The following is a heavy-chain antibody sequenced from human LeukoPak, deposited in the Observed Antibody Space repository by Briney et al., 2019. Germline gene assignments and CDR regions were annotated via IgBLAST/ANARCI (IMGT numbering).Heavy chain of an antibody. Sequence: PSETLSLTCTVSGGSINSGNYYWSWIRQPAGKGLEWIVRIYPSGSTNYNPSLKSRGIMSVDTSKNQLSLKLSSVTAADTAVYYCARGQGNYDILTGYYYWGQGTLVTVSS. CDR1: GGSINSGNYY. CDR3: ARGQGNYDILTGYYY. D-gene: IGHD3-9*01. J-gene: IGHJ4*02. CDR2: IYPSGST. V-gene: IGHV4-61*02.